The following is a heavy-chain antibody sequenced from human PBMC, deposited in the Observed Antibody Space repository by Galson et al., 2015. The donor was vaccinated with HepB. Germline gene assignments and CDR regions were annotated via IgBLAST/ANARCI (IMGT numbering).Heavy chain of an antibody. CDR2: FDPEDGET. D-gene: IGHD3-9*01. Sequence: SVKVSCKVSGYTLTELSMHWVRQAPGKGLEWMGGFDPEDGETIYAQKFQGRVTMTEDTSTDTAYMELSSLRSEDTAVYYRATDRSYDILTGYYKRLNGMDVWGKGTTVTVSS. CDR3: ATDRSYDILTGYYKRLNGMDV. CDR1: GYTLTELS. V-gene: IGHV1-24*01. J-gene: IGHJ6*04.